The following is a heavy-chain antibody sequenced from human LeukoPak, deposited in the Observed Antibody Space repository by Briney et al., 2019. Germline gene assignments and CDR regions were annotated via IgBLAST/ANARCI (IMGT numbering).Heavy chain of an antibody. J-gene: IGHJ4*02. CDR2: VNHSGST. Sequence: SETLSLTCAVYGGSFSGYYWSWIRQPPGKGLEWIGEVNHSGSTNYNPSLKSRVTISVDTSKNQFSLKLSSATAADTAVYYCARGGGYCSGGSCYDDYWGQGTLVTVSS. CDR3: ARGGGYCSGGSCYDDY. CDR1: GGSFSGYY. D-gene: IGHD2-15*01. V-gene: IGHV4-34*01.